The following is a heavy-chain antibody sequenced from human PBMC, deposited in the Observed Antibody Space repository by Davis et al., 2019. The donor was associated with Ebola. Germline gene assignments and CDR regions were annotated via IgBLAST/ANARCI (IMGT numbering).Heavy chain of an antibody. V-gene: IGHV1-69*10. J-gene: IGHJ5*02. CDR1: GGTFSSYA. Sequence: SVKVSCKASGGTFSSYAINWVRQAPGQGLECMGGIIPILGIANFAQKFQGRVTITADLSTGTVYLELSSLTSEDTAIYFCARNDSVSKWFDPWGQGTPVTVSS. CDR2: IIPILGIA. D-gene: IGHD2-21*02. CDR3: ARNDSVSKWFDP.